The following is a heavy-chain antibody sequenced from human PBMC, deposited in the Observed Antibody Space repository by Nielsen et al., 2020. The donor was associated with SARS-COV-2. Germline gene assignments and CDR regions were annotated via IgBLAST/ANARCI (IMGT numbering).Heavy chain of an antibody. V-gene: IGHV3-48*03. CDR1: GFTFSSYE. CDR3: AKGEDIVVVVAATPSDY. D-gene: IGHD2-15*01. J-gene: IGHJ4*02. Sequence: GESLKISCAASGFTFSSYEMNWVRQAPGKGLEWVSYITSSGSTIYYADSVKGRFTISRDNAKNSIYLQMNSLRAEDTAVYYCAKGEDIVVVVAATPSDYWGQGTLVTVSS. CDR2: ITSSGSTI.